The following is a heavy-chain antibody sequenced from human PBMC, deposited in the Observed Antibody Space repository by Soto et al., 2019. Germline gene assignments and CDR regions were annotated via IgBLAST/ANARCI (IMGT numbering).Heavy chain of an antibody. J-gene: IGHJ4*02. Sequence: SETLSLTCTVSGGSISSYYWSWIRQPPGKGLEWIGYIYYSGSTNYNPSLKSRVTISVDTSKNQFSLKLSSVTAADTAVYYCARLAYCSGGSCYSELYYFDYWGQGTLVTVSS. CDR1: GGSISSYY. CDR3: ARLAYCSGGSCYSELYYFDY. V-gene: IGHV4-59*08. D-gene: IGHD2-15*01. CDR2: IYYSGST.